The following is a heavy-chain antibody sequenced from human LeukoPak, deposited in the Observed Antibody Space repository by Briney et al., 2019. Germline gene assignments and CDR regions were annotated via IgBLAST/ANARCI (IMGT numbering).Heavy chain of an antibody. CDR3: ARDRVPAAITPDYFDY. V-gene: IGHV1-2*02. CDR2: INPNSGGT. D-gene: IGHD2-2*01. J-gene: IGHJ4*02. Sequence: ASVKVSCKASGYTFTGYYMHWVRQAPGQGLEWMGWINPNSGGTNYAQKFQGRVTMTRDTSISTAYMELSRLRSDDTAVYYCARDRVPAAITPDYFDYWGQGTLVTVSS. CDR1: GYTFTGYY.